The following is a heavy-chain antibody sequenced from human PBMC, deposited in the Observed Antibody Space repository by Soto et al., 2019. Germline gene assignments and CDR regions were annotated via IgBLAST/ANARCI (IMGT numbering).Heavy chain of an antibody. D-gene: IGHD1-26*01. CDR1: GFAFSNYW. CDR3: ARDRYGSSLFDF. V-gene: IGHV3-7*03. J-gene: IGHJ3*01. CDR2: IKSDGSDK. Sequence: GGSLRLSCAASGFAFSNYWMSCVRQAPGMGLEWVANIKSDGSDKYYVDSVRGRFTISRDNTKNSLSLQMNSLRAEDTAVYYCARDRYGSSLFDFWGQGTMVTVSS.